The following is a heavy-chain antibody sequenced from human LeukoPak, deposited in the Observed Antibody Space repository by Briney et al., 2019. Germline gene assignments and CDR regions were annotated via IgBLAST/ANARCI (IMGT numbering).Heavy chain of an antibody. CDR2: IIPIFGTA. J-gene: IGHJ6*03. CDR3: ARPYSSGRAYYYYYMDV. CDR1: GYTFTSYY. D-gene: IGHD6-19*01. V-gene: IGHV1-69*13. Sequence: RASVKVSCKASGYTFTSYYMHWVRQAPGQGLEWMGGIIPIFGTANYAQKFQGRVTITADESTSTAYMELSSLRSEDTAVYYCARPYSSGRAYYYYYMDVWGKGTTVTVSS.